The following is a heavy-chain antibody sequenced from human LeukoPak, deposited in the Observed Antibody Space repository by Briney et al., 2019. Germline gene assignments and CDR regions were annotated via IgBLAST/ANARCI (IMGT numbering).Heavy chain of an antibody. J-gene: IGHJ4*02. CDR3: AKDYGSGSYYAFDH. Sequence: GGSLRLSCAASGFTFDDYAMNWVRQAPGKGLEWVSGISWNSGRIEYADSVKGRFTISRDNAKNSLYLQMNSLRAEDTALYYCAKDYGSGSYYAFDHWGQGTPVTVSS. CDR2: ISWNSGRI. V-gene: IGHV3-9*01. D-gene: IGHD3-10*01. CDR1: GFTFDDYA.